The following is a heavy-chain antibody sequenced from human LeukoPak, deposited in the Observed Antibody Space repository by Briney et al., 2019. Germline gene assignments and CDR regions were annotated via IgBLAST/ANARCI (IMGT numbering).Heavy chain of an antibody. Sequence: GESLKISFKGSGYSFTSYWIGRVRQMPGKGLEWMGIIYPGDSDTRYSPSFQGQVTISADKSISTAYLQWSSLKASDTAMYYCARSGTPGDIVVVPAAMGFDYWGQGTLVTVSS. CDR3: ARSGTPGDIVVVPAAMGFDY. V-gene: IGHV5-51*01. D-gene: IGHD2-2*01. J-gene: IGHJ4*02. CDR1: GYSFTSYW. CDR2: IYPGDSDT.